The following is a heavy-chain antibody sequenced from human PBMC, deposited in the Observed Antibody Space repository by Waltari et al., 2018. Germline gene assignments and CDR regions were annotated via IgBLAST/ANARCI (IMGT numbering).Heavy chain of an antibody. CDR2: INPNCGGT. D-gene: IGHD2-21*01. V-gene: IGHV1-2*02. CDR1: GYTFTGYY. Sequence: QVQLVQSGAEVKKPGASVKVSCKASGYTFTGYYMHWVRQAPGQGLEWMGWINPNCGGTNYAQTFQGRVTMTRDTSISPAYMELRRLRSDATAVYYCARDQALGGDEDFDLWGRGTLVTVSS. CDR3: ARDQALGGDEDFDL. J-gene: IGHJ2*01.